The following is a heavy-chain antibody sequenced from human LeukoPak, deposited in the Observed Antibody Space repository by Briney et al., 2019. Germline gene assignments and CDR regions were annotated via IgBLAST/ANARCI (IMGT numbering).Heavy chain of an antibody. CDR1: GYSFTSHG. V-gene: IGHV1-18*01. CDR2: ISGYNGNT. D-gene: IGHD1-14*01. CDR3: ARGGWTTSMDY. J-gene: IGHJ4*02. Sequence: GASVKVSCKTSGYSFTSHGISWVRQAPGQGLEWMGWISGYNGNTNYAQKFQGRVTMTTDASTRTAHMEVRGLRSDDAAVYYCARGGWTTSMDYWGQGTLVTVSS.